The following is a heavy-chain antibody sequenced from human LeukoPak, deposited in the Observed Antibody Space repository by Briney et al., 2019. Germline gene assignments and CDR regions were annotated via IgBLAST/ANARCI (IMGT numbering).Heavy chain of an antibody. Sequence: ASVKVSCKASGYTFTGYYMHWVRQAPGQGLEWMGWINPNSGGTNYAQKFQGRVTMTRDTSISTAYMELSRLRSDDTAVYYCARIVGPAAKARWFDPWGQGTLVTVSS. J-gene: IGHJ5*02. CDR3: ARIVGPAAKARWFDP. CDR1: GYTFTGYY. D-gene: IGHD2-2*01. CDR2: INPNSGGT. V-gene: IGHV1-2*02.